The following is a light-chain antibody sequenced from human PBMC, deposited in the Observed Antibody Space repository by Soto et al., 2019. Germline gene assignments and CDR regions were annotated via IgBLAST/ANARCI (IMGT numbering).Light chain of an antibody. Sequence: EIVLTQSPATLSLSPGERATLSCRASQSVSSYLAWYQQKPGQAPRLLIYDASNRATGIPARFSGGGSGTAFTLTISSLEPEDFAVYYCQQRSNWPTYTFGQGTKLEIK. J-gene: IGKJ2*01. CDR2: DAS. CDR3: QQRSNWPTYT. CDR1: QSVSSY. V-gene: IGKV3-11*01.